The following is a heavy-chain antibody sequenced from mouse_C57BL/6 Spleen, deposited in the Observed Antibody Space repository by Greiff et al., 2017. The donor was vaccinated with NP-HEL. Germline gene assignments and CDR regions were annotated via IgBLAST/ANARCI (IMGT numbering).Heavy chain of an antibody. V-gene: IGHV5-4*03. CDR3: ARSSLITTVVARYFDV. D-gene: IGHD1-1*01. CDR2: ISDGGSYT. Sequence: EVKLMESGGGLVKPGGSLKLSCAASGFTFSSYAMSWVRQTPEKRLEWVATISDGGSYTYYPDNVKGRFTISRDNAKNNLYLQMSHLKSEDTAMYYCARSSLITTVVARYFDVWGTGTTVTVSS. J-gene: IGHJ1*03. CDR1: GFTFSSYA.